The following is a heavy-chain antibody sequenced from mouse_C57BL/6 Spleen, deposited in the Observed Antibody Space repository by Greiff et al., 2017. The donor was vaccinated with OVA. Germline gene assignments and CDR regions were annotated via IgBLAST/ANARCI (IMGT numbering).Heavy chain of an antibody. CDR1: GYTFTSYW. D-gene: IGHD2-4*01. J-gene: IGHJ4*01. CDR3: AKTYYDYDYYAMDY. Sequence: QVQLQQPGAELVKPGASVKMSCKASGYTFTSYWITWVKQRPGQGLEWIGDIYPGSGSTNYNEKFKSKATLTVDTSSSTAYMQLSSLTSEDSAVYYRAKTYYDYDYYAMDYWGQGTSVTVSS. CDR2: IYPGSGST. V-gene: IGHV1-55*01.